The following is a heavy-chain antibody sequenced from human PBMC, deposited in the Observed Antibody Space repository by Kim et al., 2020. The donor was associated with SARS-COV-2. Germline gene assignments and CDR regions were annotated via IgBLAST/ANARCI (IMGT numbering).Heavy chain of an antibody. CDR2: TYYRSKWYN. V-gene: IGHV6-1*01. Sequence: SQTLSLTCAISGDSVSSNSAAWNWIRQSPSRGLEWLGRTYYRSKWYNDYAVSVKSRITINPDTSKNQFSLQLNSVTPEDTAVYYCARDVLLWFGEFFPPFDYWGQGTLVTVSS. CDR3: ARDVLLWFGEFFPPFDY. CDR1: GDSVSSNSAA. D-gene: IGHD3-10*01. J-gene: IGHJ4*02.